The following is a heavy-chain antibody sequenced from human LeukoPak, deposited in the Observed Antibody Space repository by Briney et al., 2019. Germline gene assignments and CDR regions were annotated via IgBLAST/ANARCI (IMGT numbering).Heavy chain of an antibody. CDR3: ARVGYYGSGKDY. D-gene: IGHD3-10*01. Sequence: ASVKVSCKASGYTFTGYYMHWVRQAPGQGLEWMGRINPNSGGTNYEQKFQGRVTMTRDTSISTAYMELSRLRSDDTAVYYCARVGYYGSGKDYWGQGTLVTVSS. CDR1: GYTFTGYY. CDR2: INPNSGGT. V-gene: IGHV1-2*06. J-gene: IGHJ4*02.